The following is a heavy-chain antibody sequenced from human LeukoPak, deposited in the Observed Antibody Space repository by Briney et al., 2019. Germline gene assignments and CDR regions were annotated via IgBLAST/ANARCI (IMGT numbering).Heavy chain of an antibody. CDR1: GFTFSDYY. J-gene: IGHJ6*03. D-gene: IGHD6-13*01. CDR3: AKGEYSSSWNYYYYYMDV. V-gene: IGHV3-11*01. Sequence: GGSLRLSCAASGFTFSDYYMSWIRQAPGKGLEWVSYISSSGSTIYYADSVKGRFTISRDNAKNSLYLQMNSLRAEDTAVYYCAKGEYSSSWNYYYYYMDVWGKGTTVTVSS. CDR2: ISSSGSTI.